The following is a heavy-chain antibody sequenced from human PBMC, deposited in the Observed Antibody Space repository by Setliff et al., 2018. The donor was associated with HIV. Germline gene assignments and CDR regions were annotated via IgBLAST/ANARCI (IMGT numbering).Heavy chain of an antibody. D-gene: IGHD3-22*01. CDR3: ARSPYYYDSGGYPPDY. Sequence: GGSLRLSCAASGFTVSSNYMSWVRQAPGKGLEWVSVIYSDGSTYYADSVKGRFTISRDNSKNTLYLQMNSLRAEDTAVYYCARSPYYYDSGGYPPDYWGQGTLVTV. J-gene: IGHJ4*02. CDR2: IYSDGST. V-gene: IGHV3-53*01. CDR1: GFTVSSNY.